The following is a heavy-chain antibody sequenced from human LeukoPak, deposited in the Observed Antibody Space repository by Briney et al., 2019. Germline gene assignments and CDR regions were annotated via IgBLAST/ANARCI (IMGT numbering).Heavy chain of an antibody. D-gene: IGHD3-10*01. CDR1: GFTVSSNY. Sequence: PGGSLRLSCAASGFTVSSNYMSWVRQAPGKGLEWVSVIYSGGSTYYADSVKGRFTISRDNSKNTLYLQMNSLRAEDTAVYYCARSYYYGSGSYFDYWGQGTLVTVSS. J-gene: IGHJ4*02. CDR2: IYSGGST. CDR3: ARSYYYGSGSYFDY. V-gene: IGHV3-53*01.